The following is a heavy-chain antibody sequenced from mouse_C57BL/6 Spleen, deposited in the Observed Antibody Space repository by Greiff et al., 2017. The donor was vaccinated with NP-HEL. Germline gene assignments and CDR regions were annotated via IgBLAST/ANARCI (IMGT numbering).Heavy chain of an antibody. CDR2: IDPETGGT. CDR1: GYTFTDYE. V-gene: IGHV1-15*01. CDR3: TRSYSNYGWDY. J-gene: IGHJ4*01. Sequence: VKLMESGAELVRPGASVTLSCKASGYTFTDYEMHWVKQTPVHGLEWIGAIDPETGGTAYNQKFKGKAILTADKSSSTAYMELRSLTSEDSAVYYCTRSYSNYGWDYWGQGTSVTVSS. D-gene: IGHD2-5*01.